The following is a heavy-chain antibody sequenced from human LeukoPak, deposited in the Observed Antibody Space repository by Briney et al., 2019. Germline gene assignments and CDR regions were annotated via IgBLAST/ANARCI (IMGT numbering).Heavy chain of an antibody. J-gene: IGHJ4*02. V-gene: IGHV4-4*02. CDR2: IYHSGST. Sequence: SETLSLTCAVSGGSISSSNWWSWVRQPPGKGLEWIGEIYHSGSTNYNPSLKSRVTISVDKSKNQFSLKLSSVTAADTAVYYCARHFFGSGSYYFDYWGQGTLVTVSS. CDR1: GGSISSSNW. CDR3: ARHFFGSGSYYFDY. D-gene: IGHD3-10*01.